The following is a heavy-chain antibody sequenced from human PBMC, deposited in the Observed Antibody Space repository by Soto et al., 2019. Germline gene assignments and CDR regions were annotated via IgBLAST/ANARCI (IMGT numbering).Heavy chain of an antibody. V-gene: IGHV4-39*01. D-gene: IGHD5-18*01. CDR2: IYYSGST. J-gene: IGHJ4*02. CDR1: GGSISSSSYY. Sequence: QLQLQESGPGLVKPSETLSLTCTVSGGSISSSSYYWGWIRQPPGKGLEWIGSIYYSGSTYYNPSLKSRLTISVDTSKNPFALKLRSVTAAGTAVYYCARHPGYGRCYFDYWGQGTLVTVSS. CDR3: ARHPGYGRCYFDY.